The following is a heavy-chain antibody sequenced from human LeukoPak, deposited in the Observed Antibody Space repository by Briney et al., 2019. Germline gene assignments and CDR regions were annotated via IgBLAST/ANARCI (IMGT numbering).Heavy chain of an antibody. CDR3: ARFPCGGDCSRDVAFDI. Sequence: GGSLRLSCAASGFTFSGYYMSWIRQAPGKGLEWVSYISSSGSTIYYADSVKGRFTISRDNAKNSLYLQMNSLRAEDTAVYYCARFPCGGDCSRDVAFDIWGQGTMVTVSS. J-gene: IGHJ3*02. CDR1: GFTFSGYY. D-gene: IGHD2-21*02. CDR2: ISSSGSTI. V-gene: IGHV3-11*04.